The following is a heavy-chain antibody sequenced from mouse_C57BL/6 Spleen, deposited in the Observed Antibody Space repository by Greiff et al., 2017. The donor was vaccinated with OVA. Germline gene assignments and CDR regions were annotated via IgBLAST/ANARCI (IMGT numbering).Heavy chain of an antibody. CDR3: ASEDYGTSFAY. J-gene: IGHJ3*01. CDR1: GYTFTSYW. CDR2: IYPSDSET. V-gene: IGHV1-61*01. D-gene: IGHD1-1*01. Sequence: VQLQQPGAELVRPGSSVKLSCKASGYTFTSYWMDWVKQRPGQGLEWIGNIYPSDSETHYNQKFKDKATLTVDKSSSTAYMQLSSLTSEDSAVYYCASEDYGTSFAYWGQGTLVTVSA.